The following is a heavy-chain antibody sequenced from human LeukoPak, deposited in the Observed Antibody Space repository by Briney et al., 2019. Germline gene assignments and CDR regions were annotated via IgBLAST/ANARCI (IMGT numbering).Heavy chain of an antibody. CDR2: IYSGGST. D-gene: IGHD6-19*01. CDR1: GFTVSSNY. Sequence: GGSLRPSCAASGFTVSSNYMSWVRQAPGKGLEWVSVIYSGGSTYYADSVKGRFTISRDNSKNTLYLQMNSLRAEDTAVYYCAKASGYSSGWYYFDYWGQGTLVTVSS. J-gene: IGHJ4*02. V-gene: IGHV3-53*01. CDR3: AKASGYSSGWYYFDY.